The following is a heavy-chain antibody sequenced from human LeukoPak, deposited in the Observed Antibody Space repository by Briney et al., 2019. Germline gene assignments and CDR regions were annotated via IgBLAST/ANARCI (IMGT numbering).Heavy chain of an antibody. CDR1: GFTFSSCA. CDR3: ARHPEPGYCSSTSCHESYFDY. Sequence: TGGSLRLSCAASGFTFSSCAMSWVRQAPGKGLEWVSAISGSGGRPYYADSVKGRFTISRDNSKTTLYLQMNSLRAEDTAVYYCARHPEPGYCSSTSCHESYFDYWGQGTLVTVSS. CDR2: ISGSGGRP. V-gene: IGHV3-23*01. D-gene: IGHD2-2*01. J-gene: IGHJ4*02.